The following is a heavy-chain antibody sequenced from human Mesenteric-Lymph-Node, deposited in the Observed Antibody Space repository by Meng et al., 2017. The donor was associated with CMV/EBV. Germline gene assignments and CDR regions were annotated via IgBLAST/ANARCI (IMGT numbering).Heavy chain of an antibody. J-gene: IGHJ4*02. D-gene: IGHD2-15*01. CDR3: AKPRRGWNSFDY. CDR1: GFTFNSYA. V-gene: IGHV3-23*01. Sequence: GESLKISCAASGFTFNSYAMSWVRQAPGKGLEWVSAISGSGGSTYYADSVKGRFTISRDNSKNTLYLQMNSLRAEDTAVYYCAKPRRGWNSFDYWGQGTLVTVSS. CDR2: ISGSGGST.